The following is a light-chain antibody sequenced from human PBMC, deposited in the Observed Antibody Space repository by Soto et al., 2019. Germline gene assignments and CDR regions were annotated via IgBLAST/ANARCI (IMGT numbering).Light chain of an antibody. CDR1: QSVSSN. V-gene: IGKV3-15*01. Sequence: EIVMTQSPDTLSVSPGERATLSCRASQSVSSNLAWYQQKPGQAPRLLIYGASARATGIPVRFSGSGSGTEFTLTISSLRSEDFAVYHCQQYENWPRTFGQGTKVDIK. CDR3: QQYENWPRT. J-gene: IGKJ1*01. CDR2: GAS.